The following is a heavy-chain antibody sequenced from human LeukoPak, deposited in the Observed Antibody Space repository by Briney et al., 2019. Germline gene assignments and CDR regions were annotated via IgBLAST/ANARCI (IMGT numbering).Heavy chain of an antibody. V-gene: IGHV3-20*04. CDR3: ARVGQKYSSASTDYFEGY. J-gene: IGHJ4*02. Sequence: GGSLRLSCAASGFTFDDYAMSWVSQAPGKGLEWVSRINWNAGNRAYADSVKGRFTVSRDNAKKSLYLQMSSLRADETAFYYCARVGQKYSSASTDYFEGYWGQGTLVTVSS. CDR2: INWNAGNR. D-gene: IGHD3-22*01. CDR1: GFTFDDYA.